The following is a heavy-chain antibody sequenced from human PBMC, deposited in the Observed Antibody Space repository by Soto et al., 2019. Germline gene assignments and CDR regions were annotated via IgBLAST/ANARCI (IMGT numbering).Heavy chain of an antibody. CDR3: ARAPAGPSPRWDV. Sequence: SETLSLTCTVSGGSISSGDYSWSWIRQPPGKGLEWIGYMYGAGLTYYNPSLKSRVTISVGKSKNQFSPNLSSVTAADTALYYCARAPAGPSPRWDVWGQGTTVTVSS. V-gene: IGHV4-30-2*01. D-gene: IGHD3-10*01. J-gene: IGHJ6*02. CDR1: GGSISSGDYS. CDR2: MYGAGLT.